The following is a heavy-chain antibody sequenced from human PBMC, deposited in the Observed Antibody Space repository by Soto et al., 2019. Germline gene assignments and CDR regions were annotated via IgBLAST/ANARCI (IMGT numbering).Heavy chain of an antibody. CDR1: GGTFSSYT. V-gene: IGHV1-69*04. J-gene: IGHJ6*02. CDR2: IIPILGIA. Sequence: GASVKVSCKASGGTFSSYTISWVRQAPGQGLEWMGRIIPILGIANYAQKFQGRVTISRDNSKNTLYLQMNSLRAVDTALYFCARDQCISTPCFDYFYYGMDVWGQGTTVTVSS. D-gene: IGHD2-15*01. CDR3: ARDQCISTPCFDYFYYGMDV.